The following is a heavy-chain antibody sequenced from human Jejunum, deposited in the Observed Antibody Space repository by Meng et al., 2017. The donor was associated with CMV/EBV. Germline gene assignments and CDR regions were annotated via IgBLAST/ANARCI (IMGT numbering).Heavy chain of an antibody. CDR2: FYYTGST. J-gene: IGHJ5*02. V-gene: IGHV4-4*07. CDR1: GGSINDYY. CDR3: ASAAVDTGDSDL. D-gene: IGHD6-25*01. Sequence: QGQLQESGPGLVKPSETLSLTCTVSGGSINDYYWSWLRQPAGKRLEWIGRFYYTGSTNYNPSLENRVTMSLDTSKNRFSLNLSSVTAADTAVYYCASAAVDTGDSDLWGLGTLVTVSS.